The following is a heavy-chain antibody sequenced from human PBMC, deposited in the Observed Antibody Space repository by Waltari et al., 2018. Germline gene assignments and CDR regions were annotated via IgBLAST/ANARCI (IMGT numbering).Heavy chain of an antibody. CDR1: GGSISSESYY. Sequence: QLQLQESGPGLVKPSETLSLTCTVSGGSISSESYYWGWIRQPPGKGLEWIGIISYGGSTYSTPSLKSLVTISVDTSKNQFSLKLSSVTAADTAVYYCARLSYHIVTGYGWFDPWGLGTLVTVSS. D-gene: IGHD3-9*01. CDR2: ISYGGST. V-gene: IGHV4-39*01. J-gene: IGHJ5*02. CDR3: ARLSYHIVTGYGWFDP.